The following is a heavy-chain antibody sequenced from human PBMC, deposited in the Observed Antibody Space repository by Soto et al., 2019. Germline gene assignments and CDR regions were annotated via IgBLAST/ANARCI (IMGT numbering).Heavy chain of an antibody. CDR2: LYYGRSA. CDR3: ALRCMAVVPEY. Sequence: QVQLQESGPGLVKPSETLSLTCAVSGDSISSYYCMWIRQPPGKGLESIGYLYYGRSANYNPSLTSRVTLSVATSTNQCSLTLSSMTAADTAVYYCALRCMAVVPEYWGQGTLVTVSS. CDR1: GDSISSYY. V-gene: IGHV4-59*01. D-gene: IGHD3-22*01. J-gene: IGHJ4*02.